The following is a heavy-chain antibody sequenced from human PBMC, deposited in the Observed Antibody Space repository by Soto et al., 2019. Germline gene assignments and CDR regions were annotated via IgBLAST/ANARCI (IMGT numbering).Heavy chain of an antibody. V-gene: IGHV1-18*01. D-gene: IGHD3-16*01. J-gene: IGHJ5*02. CDR1: GYTFTSCG. Sequence: GASVNVSCKDSGYTFTSCGILWVGPPPAKGLARMGWISAYNGNTNYAQKLQGRVTMTTDTSTNTVFTEPKSRGSDDPAVFYLWSVYGWVRYVISAYNCFDPWGQGTLVTVSS. CDR2: ISAYNGNT. CDR3: WSVYGWVRYVISAYNCFDP.